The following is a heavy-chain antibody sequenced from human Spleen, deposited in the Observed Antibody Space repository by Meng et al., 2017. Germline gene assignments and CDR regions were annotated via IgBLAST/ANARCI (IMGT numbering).Heavy chain of an antibody. J-gene: IGHJ4*02. CDR3: ARDPYGSAPIYYFNN. D-gene: IGHD3-10*01. CDR2: IYYTGST. CDR1: GGSISSGGYY. V-gene: IGHV4-39*07. Sequence: SETLSLTCTVSGGSISSGGYYWSWIRQSAGKGLEWIGRIYYTGSTYYNPSLKSRVTMSLDTSKNQFSLKLSSVTAADTAVYYCARDPYGSAPIYYFNNWGQGTLVTVSS.